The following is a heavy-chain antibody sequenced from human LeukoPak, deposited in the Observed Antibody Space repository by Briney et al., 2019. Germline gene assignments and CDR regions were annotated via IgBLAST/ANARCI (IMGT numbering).Heavy chain of an antibody. CDR3: AKFSGATANYDREYYFDY. V-gene: IGHV3-23*01. CDR1: GFTFSSYA. CDR2: ISTSGGST. D-gene: IGHD3-10*02. J-gene: IGHJ4*02. Sequence: GGSLRLSCAASGFTFSSYAMSWVRQAPGKGLEWVSAISTSGGSTYYADSVKGRFTISRDNSKNTLFLQMNSLRAEDTAVYYCAKFSGATANYDREYYFDYRGQGTLVTVSS.